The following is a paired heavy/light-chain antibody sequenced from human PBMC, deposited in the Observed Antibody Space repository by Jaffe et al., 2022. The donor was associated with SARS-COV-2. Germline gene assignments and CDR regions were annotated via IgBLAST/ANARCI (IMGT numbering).Heavy chain of an antibody. J-gene: IGHJ4*02. D-gene: IGHD5-12*01. CDR1: GGTFSSYT. V-gene: IGHV1-69*02. CDR3: AAEGYNSPFDY. CDR2: IISLLGIT. Sequence: QVQLVQSGAEVKKPGSSVKVSCKASGGTFSSYTISWVRQVPGQGLEWMGRIISLLGITNYTQKFQGRVTITADKSTTTAYMELRSLRSEDTAVYYCAAEGYNSPFDYWGQGTLVTVSS.
Light chain of an antibody. CDR2: AAS. CDR1: QSIANY. Sequence: DIQMTQSPSSLSASVGDRVTITCRASQSIANYLNWYQQKPGKAPKPLIYAASSLQSGVPSKFSGSGSGTDFTLTISSLQPEDFATYYCQQSFSTPLTFGGGTKVEIK. J-gene: IGKJ4*01. V-gene: IGKV1-39*01. CDR3: QQSFSTPLT.